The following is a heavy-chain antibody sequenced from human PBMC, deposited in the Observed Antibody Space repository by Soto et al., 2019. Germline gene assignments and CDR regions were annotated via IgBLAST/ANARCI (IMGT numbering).Heavy chain of an antibody. CDR3: ASTFTIHDAFDI. J-gene: IGHJ3*02. CDR1: GFTFSSYA. Sequence: GGSLRLSCAASGFTFSSYAMHWVRQAPGKGLEWVAVISYDGSNKYYADSVKGRFTISRDNSKNTLYLQMNSLRAEDTAVYYCASTFTIHDAFDIWGQGTMVTVSS. CDR2: ISYDGSNK. V-gene: IGHV3-30-3*01. D-gene: IGHD3-3*01.